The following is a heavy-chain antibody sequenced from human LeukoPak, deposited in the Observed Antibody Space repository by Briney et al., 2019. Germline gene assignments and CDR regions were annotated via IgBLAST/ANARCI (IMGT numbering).Heavy chain of an antibody. CDR2: VYYSGST. J-gene: IGHJ4*02. Sequence: SETLSLTCTVSGGSISSSGYYWGWIRQPPGKGLEWIGSVYYSGSTYYNPSLKSRVTISVDTSKNRFSLKLSSVTAADTAVYYCARHARSGDFDYWGQGTLVTVSS. CDR3: ARHARSGDFDY. CDR1: GGSISSSGYY. D-gene: IGHD1-26*01. V-gene: IGHV4-39*01.